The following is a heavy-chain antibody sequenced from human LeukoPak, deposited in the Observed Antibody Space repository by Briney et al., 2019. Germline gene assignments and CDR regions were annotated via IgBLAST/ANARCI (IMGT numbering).Heavy chain of an antibody. D-gene: IGHD3-3*01. J-gene: IGHJ6*02. CDR3: ARGRYDFWSGYSNYYYYYGMDV. V-gene: IGHV3-30-3*01. CDR1: GFTFSSYA. CDR2: ISYDGSNK. Sequence: GGSLRLSCAASGFTFSSYAMHWVRQAPGKGLEWVAVISYDGSNKYYADSVKGRFTISRDNSKNTLYLQMNSLRAEDTAVYYCARGRYDFWSGYSNYYYYYGMDVWGQGTTVTVSS.